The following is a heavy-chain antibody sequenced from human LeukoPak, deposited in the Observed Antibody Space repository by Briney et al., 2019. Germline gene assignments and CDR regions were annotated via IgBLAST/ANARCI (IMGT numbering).Heavy chain of an antibody. J-gene: IGHJ6*04. D-gene: IGHD3-16*01. CDR3: ARDPGYESWSPFWGGMDV. Sequence: GGSLRLSCAASGFTFSSSWVHWVRQAPGKGLVWVSRITRDESSTTYADSVKGRFTTSRDNAKNTLYLQMDSLRDDDTAVYYCARDPGYESWSPFWGGMDVWGNGTTVIVSS. CDR2: ITRDESST. V-gene: IGHV3-74*01. CDR1: GFTFSSSW.